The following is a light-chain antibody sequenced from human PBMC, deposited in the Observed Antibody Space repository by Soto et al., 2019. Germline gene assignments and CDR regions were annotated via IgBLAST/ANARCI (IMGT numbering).Light chain of an antibody. Sequence: QSALTQPASVSGSPGQSITISCTGTSSDVGYYNYVSWYQQHPGKVPKLMIYEVSNRPSGISSRFSGSKSGITASLTISGLQAEDEAEYYCCSYASGSTYVFGTGTKVTVL. J-gene: IGLJ1*01. CDR2: EVS. CDR3: CSYASGSTYV. CDR1: SSDVGYYNY. V-gene: IGLV2-14*01.